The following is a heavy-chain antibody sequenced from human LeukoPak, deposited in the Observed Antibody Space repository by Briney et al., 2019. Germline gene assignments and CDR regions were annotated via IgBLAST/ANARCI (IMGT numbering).Heavy chain of an antibody. CDR2: IYSTGST. Sequence: SETLSLTCTVSGGSISSYYWSWIRQPAGKGLEWIGRIYSTGSTNYNPSLKSRVTMSVDTSKNQFSLRLRSVTAADTAVYYCARHIASAGTAGFDFWGQGALVTVSS. J-gene: IGHJ4*02. D-gene: IGHD6-13*01. V-gene: IGHV4-4*07. CDR1: GGSISSYY. CDR3: ARHIASAGTAGFDF.